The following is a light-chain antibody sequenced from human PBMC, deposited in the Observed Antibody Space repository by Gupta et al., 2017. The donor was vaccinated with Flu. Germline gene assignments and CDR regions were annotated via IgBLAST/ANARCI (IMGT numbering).Light chain of an antibody. Sequence: EVVLTQSPATLSVSPGERATLSCRASQSVSSNLAWYQQKPGQAPRLLIYGASTRPTGIPGRFSGTGSETEFTLTISSLQSEDFGVYYCQQYNAWPVWTLGQGTKVEIK. J-gene: IGKJ1*01. CDR3: QQYNAWPVWT. V-gene: IGKV3-15*01. CDR2: GAS. CDR1: QSVSSN.